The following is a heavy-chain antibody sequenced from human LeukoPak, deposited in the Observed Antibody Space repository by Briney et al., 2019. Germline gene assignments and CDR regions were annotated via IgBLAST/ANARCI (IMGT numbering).Heavy chain of an antibody. CDR3: ARGAPLSGSGP. V-gene: IGHV1-18*01. Sequence: ASVKVSCKASGYTFTTYGISWVRQAPGQGLEWMGWISTYNGNTDYAQKLQGRVTMTTDTSTSTTYMGLRSLRSDDTAVYYCARGAPLSGSGPWGQGTLVTVSS. J-gene: IGHJ5*02. CDR2: ISTYNGNT. D-gene: IGHD3-10*01. CDR1: GYTFTTYG.